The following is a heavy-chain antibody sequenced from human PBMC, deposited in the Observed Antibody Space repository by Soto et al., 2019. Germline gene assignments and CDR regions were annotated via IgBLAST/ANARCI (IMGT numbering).Heavy chain of an antibody. V-gene: IGHV3-33*01. CDR3: AREDTAAGTLGFDY. CDR1: GFTFSSYG. Sequence: QVPLVESGGGVVQPGRSLRLSCAASGFTFSSYGMHWVRQAPGKGLEWVAVIWYDGSNKYYADSVKGRFTISRDNXXNTLYLQMNSLRAEDTAVYYCAREDTAAGTLGFDYWGQGTLVTVSS. CDR2: IWYDGSNK. D-gene: IGHD6-13*01. J-gene: IGHJ4*02.